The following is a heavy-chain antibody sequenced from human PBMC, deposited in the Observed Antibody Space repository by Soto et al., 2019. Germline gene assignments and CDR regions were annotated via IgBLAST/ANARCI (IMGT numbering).Heavy chain of an antibody. CDR1: GYTFTSYA. V-gene: IGHV1-3*01. CDR3: ARSDGNQLLPFGVWHWFDP. CDR2: INAGNGNT. D-gene: IGHD2-2*01. Sequence: QVQLVQSGAEVKKHGASVKVSCKASGYTFTSYAMHWVRKAPGQRLEWMGWINAGNGNTKYSQKFQGRVTITRDTTSSTAYMELSSLRSEDTAVYYCARSDGNQLLPFGVWHWFDPWGQGTLVTVSS. J-gene: IGHJ5*02.